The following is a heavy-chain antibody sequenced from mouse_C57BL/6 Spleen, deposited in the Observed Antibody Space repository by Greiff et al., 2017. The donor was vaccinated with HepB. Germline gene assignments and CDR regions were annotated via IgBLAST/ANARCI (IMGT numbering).Heavy chain of an antibody. Sequence: QVQLKESGPGLVQPSQSLSITCTVSGFSLTSYGVHWVRQSPGKGLEWLGVIWRGGSTDYNAAFMSRLSITKDTSKSQVVFKMNSLQADDTAIYDWAKEGGYSYAMDYWGQGTSVTVSS. CDR2: IWRGGST. V-gene: IGHV2-5*01. D-gene: IGHD2-3*01. J-gene: IGHJ4*01. CDR3: AKEGGYSYAMDY. CDR1: GFSLTSYG.